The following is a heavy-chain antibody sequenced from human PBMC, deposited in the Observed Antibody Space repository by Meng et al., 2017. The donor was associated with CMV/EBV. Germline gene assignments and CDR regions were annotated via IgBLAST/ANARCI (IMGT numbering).Heavy chain of an antibody. D-gene: IGHD3-10*01. Sequence: GESLKISCTASGFSFGDYAMSWVRQALGKGLEWVGFIRSKAFGGTTEYATSVKGRFTISRDDSKTIAYLQMNSLKIEDTAVYYCTRAIIAPHHYGSGNYFRWFDPWGQGTLVTVSS. CDR1: GFSFGDYA. CDR3: TRAIIAPHHYGSGNYFRWFDP. V-gene: IGHV3-49*04. CDR2: IRSKAFGGTT. J-gene: IGHJ5*02.